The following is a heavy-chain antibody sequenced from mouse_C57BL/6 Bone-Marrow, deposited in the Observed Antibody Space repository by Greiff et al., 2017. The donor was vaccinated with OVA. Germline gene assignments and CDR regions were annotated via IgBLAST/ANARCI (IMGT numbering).Heavy chain of an antibody. J-gene: IGHJ4*01. V-gene: IGHV14-1*01. D-gene: IGHD2-5*01. CDR3: TPIVTTLYYYAMDY. CDR1: GFNIKDYY. CDR2: IDPEDGDT. Sequence: VQLQQSGAELVRPGASVKLSCTASGFNIKDYYMHWVKQRPEQGLEWIGRIDPEDGDTEYAPKFQGKATMTADTSSNTAYLQLSSLTSEDTAVYYCTPIVTTLYYYAMDYWGQGTSVTVSS.